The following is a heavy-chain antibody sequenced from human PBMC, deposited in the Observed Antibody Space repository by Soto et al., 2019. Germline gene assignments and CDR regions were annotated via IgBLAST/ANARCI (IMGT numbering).Heavy chain of an antibody. CDR2: ISRDGNAI. D-gene: IGHD1-1*01. CDR3: ARGAEMSSLTKWFGP. Sequence: PGGSLRLSCAASGFIFSDYYMSWIRQAPGKGLEWLAYISRDGNAIFYADSVNGRFTISRDNAKNSLFLQMDDLRAEDTAMFFCARGAEMSSLTKWFGPWGQGPLVAVSS. CDR1: GFIFSDYY. J-gene: IGHJ5*02. V-gene: IGHV3-11*01.